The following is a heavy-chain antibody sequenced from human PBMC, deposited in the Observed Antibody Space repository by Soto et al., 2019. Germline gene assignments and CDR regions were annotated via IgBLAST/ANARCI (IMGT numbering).Heavy chain of an antibody. CDR3: ARSTPLYDTSGYADY. D-gene: IGHD3-22*01. Sequence: SETLSLTCAVSGDSINISHWWNWVRQPPGKGLEWIGQISHSGSTNYNPSLTSRVNKSVDKSKNHFSLKLTSVTAADTAVYYCARSTPLYDTSGYADYWGQGTLVTVSS. J-gene: IGHJ4*02. V-gene: IGHV4-4*02. CDR1: GDSINISHW. CDR2: ISHSGST.